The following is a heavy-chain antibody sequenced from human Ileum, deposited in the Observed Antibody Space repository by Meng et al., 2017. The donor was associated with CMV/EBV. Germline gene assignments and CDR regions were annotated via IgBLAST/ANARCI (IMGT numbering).Heavy chain of an antibody. J-gene: IGHJ4*02. Sequence: CASYRFTFSRYWMTWVRQAPGKGLEWVANINQDGGEKYYVDSVKGRFTISRDNAKNSLYLQMNSLRAEDTAVYYCARNTVSAAGDDWGQGALVTVSS. CDR3: ARNTVSAAGDD. D-gene: IGHD6-13*01. V-gene: IGHV3-7*01. CDR1: RFTFSRYW. CDR2: INQDGGEK.